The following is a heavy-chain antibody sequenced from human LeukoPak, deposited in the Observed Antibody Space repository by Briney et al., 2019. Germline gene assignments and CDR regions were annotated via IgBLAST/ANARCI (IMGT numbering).Heavy chain of an antibody. CDR2: INPNNGGT. V-gene: IGHV1-2*02. J-gene: IGHJ4*02. CDR3: ARSMDIVVVPAADSSGFDY. D-gene: IGHD2-2*03. Sequence: ASVKVSCKASGYTFTGYYMHWVRQAPGQGLEWMGWINPNNGGTNYAQNSQGRVTMTRDTSISSAYMELSRLRSDDTAVYYCARSMDIVVVPAADSSGFDYWGQRTLVTVSS. CDR1: GYTFTGYY.